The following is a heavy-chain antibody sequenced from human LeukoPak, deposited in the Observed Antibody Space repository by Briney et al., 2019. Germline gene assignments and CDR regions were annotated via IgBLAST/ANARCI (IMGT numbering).Heavy chain of an antibody. J-gene: IGHJ2*01. D-gene: IGHD2-2*01. CDR1: GYTFTSYG. Sequence: ASVKVSCEASGYTFTSYGISWVRQAPGQGLEWMGWISAYNGNTNYAEKLQGRVTMTTDTSTSTAYMELRSLRSDDTAVYYCAREPHSYRTVRDPDWYFDLWGRGTLVTVSS. CDR3: AREPHSYRTVRDPDWYFDL. CDR2: ISAYNGNT. V-gene: IGHV1-18*01.